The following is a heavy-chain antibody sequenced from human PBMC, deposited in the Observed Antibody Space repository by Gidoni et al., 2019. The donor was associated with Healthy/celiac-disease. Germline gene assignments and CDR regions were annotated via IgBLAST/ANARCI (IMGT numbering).Heavy chain of an antibody. D-gene: IGHD4-17*01. J-gene: IGHJ4*02. Sequence: QVQLQESGPGLVKPSATLSLTCTVSGGSISSYYWSWIRQPPGKGLEWIGYIYYSGSTNYNPSLKSRVTISVDTSKNQFSLKLSSVTAADTAVYYCATYYGDYGTFDYWGQGTLVTVSS. CDR3: ATYYGDYGTFDY. V-gene: IGHV4-59*01. CDR2: IYYSGST. CDR1: GGSISSYY.